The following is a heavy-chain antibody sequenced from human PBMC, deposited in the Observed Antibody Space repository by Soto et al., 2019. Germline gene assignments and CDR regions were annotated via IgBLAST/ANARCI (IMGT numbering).Heavy chain of an antibody. J-gene: IGHJ4*02. Sequence: EVQVIESGGDLVQPGGSLRLSCAASGFTFSDHHIDWVRQAPGRGLEWVGRSGKNVHSDMTQYAASVKGRFTFSREDSKNLLYLQRNSLKVEDTAVYFCAVDIVGTGSYWGQGTLVTVSS. CDR1: GFTFSDHH. CDR3: AVDIVGTGSY. D-gene: IGHD5-12*01. CDR2: SGKNVHSDMT. V-gene: IGHV3-72*01.